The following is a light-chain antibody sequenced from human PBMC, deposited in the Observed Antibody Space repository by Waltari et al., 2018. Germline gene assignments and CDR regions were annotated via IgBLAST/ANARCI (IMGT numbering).Light chain of an antibody. CDR2: EVN. J-gene: IGLJ2*01. CDR3: SSYSGSNNLGV. V-gene: IGLV2-8*01. Sequence: QSALTQPPSASGSPGQSVTISCTCTSSDVGGYNYVSWYQQHPGKAPKLIISEVNKRPSGVPDRFSGSKSGNTASLTVSGLQADDEADYYCSSYSGSNNLGVFGGGTKLTVL. CDR1: SSDVGGYNY.